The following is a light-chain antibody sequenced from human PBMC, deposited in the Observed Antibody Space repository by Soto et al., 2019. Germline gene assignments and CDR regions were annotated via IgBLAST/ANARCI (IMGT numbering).Light chain of an antibody. V-gene: IGKV1-39*01. J-gene: IGKJ2*01. Sequence: DIQMTQSPSSLSASVGDTVTITCRASQSISVHLNWYQQKPGKVTKLLIYAASNLQSGVPSSFSGSGSETDFARTISSLQPEDFATYYCQQSYITPYTFGQGTKLQIK. CDR2: AAS. CDR3: QQSYITPYT. CDR1: QSISVH.